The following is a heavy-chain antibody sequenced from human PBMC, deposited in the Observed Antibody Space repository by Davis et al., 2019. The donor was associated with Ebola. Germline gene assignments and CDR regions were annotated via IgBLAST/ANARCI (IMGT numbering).Heavy chain of an antibody. CDR1: GYTFTNYG. Sequence: ASVKVSCKASGYTFTNYGITWVRQAPGQGLEWMGWINPHNGNTNYAQNVQGRVTMTTDTSTSTAYMEVGILRSDDTAVYYCARAQFPTTSDHWGQGMLVAVSS. J-gene: IGHJ4*02. CDR3: ARAQFPTTSDH. V-gene: IGHV1-18*04. D-gene: IGHD1-1*01. CDR2: INPHNGNT.